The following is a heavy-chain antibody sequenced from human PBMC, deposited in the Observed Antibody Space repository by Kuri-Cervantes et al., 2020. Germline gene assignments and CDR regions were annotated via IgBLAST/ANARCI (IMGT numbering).Heavy chain of an antibody. J-gene: IGHJ6*02. CDR1: GFTFSSYA. D-gene: IGHD1-26*01. V-gene: IGHV3-30-3*01. Sequence: GESLKTSCAASGFTFSSYAMHWVRQAPGKGLEWVAVISYDGSNKYYADSVKGRFTISRDNSKNTLYLQMNSLRAEDTAVYYCARDGAWVGAISGMDVWGQGTTVTVSS. CDR3: ARDGAWVGAISGMDV. CDR2: ISYDGSNK.